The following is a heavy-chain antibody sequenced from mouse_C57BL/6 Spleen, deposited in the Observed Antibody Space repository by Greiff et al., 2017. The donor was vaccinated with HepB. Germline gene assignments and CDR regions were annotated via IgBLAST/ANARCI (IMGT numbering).Heavy chain of an antibody. J-gene: IGHJ4*01. CDR3: ARPTGSYALDY. CDR2: ISNLAYSI. V-gene: IGHV5-15*01. CDR1: GFTFSDYG. Sequence: EVKLVESGGGLVQPGGSLKLSCAASGFTFSDYGMAWVRQAPRKGPEWVAFISNLAYSIYYADTVTGRFTISRENAKNTLYLEMSSLRSEDTAMYYCARPTGSYALDYWGQGTSVTVSS. D-gene: IGHD4-1*01.